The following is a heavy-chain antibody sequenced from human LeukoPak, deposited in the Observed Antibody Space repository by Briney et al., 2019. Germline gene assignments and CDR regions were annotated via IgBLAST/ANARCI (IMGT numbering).Heavy chain of an antibody. J-gene: IGHJ4*02. CDR1: GGSFSGYY. V-gene: IGHV4-34*01. CDR3: ARQLVAVAGNDY. CDR2: INHSGST. Sequence: PSETLSLTCAVYGGSFSGYYWSWIRQPPGKGLEWIGEINHSGSTNYNPSLKSRVTISVDTSKNQFSLKLSSVTAADPAVYYCARQLVAVAGNDYWGQGTLVTVSS. D-gene: IGHD6-19*01.